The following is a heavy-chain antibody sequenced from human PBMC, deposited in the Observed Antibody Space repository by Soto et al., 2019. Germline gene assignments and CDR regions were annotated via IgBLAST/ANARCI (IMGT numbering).Heavy chain of an antibody. J-gene: IGHJ6*02. V-gene: IGHV3-23*01. CDR3: ANGPTIFGVVISYSFCYGFDV. Sequence: GGSLRLSCAASGLTFSSHAMSWVRQAPGKGLEWVSAISDSGGSTYYADSVKGRFTISRDNSKNKLFLQMNTLRAEDTAVYFCANGPTIFGVVISYSFCYGFDVWGQGTTVTVSS. D-gene: IGHD3-3*01. CDR2: ISDSGGST. CDR1: GLTFSSHA.